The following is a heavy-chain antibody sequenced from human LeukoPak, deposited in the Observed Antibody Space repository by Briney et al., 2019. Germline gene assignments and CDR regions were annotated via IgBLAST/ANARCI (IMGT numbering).Heavy chain of an antibody. D-gene: IGHD6-13*01. CDR2: MYYSGST. CDR1: GGSISSYY. J-gene: IGHJ6*02. Sequence: SETLSLTCTVSGGSISSYYWGWIRQPPGKGLEWIGSMYYSGSTYYNPSLRSRVTISVDTSNNQFSLKLSSVTAADTAMYYCARARSSSWYYYGMDVWGQGTTVTVSS. CDR3: ARARSSSWYYYGMDV. V-gene: IGHV4-39*07.